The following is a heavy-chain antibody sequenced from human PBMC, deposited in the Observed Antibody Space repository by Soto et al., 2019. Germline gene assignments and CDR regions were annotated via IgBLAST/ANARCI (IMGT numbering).Heavy chain of an antibody. J-gene: IGHJ3*02. CDR2: IYTSGRT. D-gene: IGHD1-26*01. CDR1: GGSMSSYY. CDR3: ARGSGTYGFDI. V-gene: IGHV4-4*07. Sequence: QVQLQESGPGLVKPSETLSLTCTVSGGSMSSYYWNWIRQPAGEGLQWIGRIYTSGRTNYNPSLQSRVTMSVDTSKKQFSLKLNSVTAADTAEYYCARGSGTYGFDIWGQGAKVTVSS.